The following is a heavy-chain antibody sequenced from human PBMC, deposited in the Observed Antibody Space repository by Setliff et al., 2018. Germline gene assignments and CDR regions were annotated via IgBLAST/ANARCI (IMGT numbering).Heavy chain of an antibody. Sequence: ASVKVSCKATGYTLSRHYMHWARQAPGQGLEWMGIINPSGGSTSYAQKFQGRVTMTRDTSTSTVYMELSSLRSEDTAVYYCARSRYELPHYYFDYWGQGILVTVSS. CDR1: GYTLSRHY. D-gene: IGHD1-7*01. J-gene: IGHJ4*02. CDR2: INPSGGST. CDR3: ARSRYELPHYYFDY. V-gene: IGHV1-46*01.